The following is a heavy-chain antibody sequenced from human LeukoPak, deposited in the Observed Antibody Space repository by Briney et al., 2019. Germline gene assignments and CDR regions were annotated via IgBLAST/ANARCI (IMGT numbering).Heavy chain of an antibody. CDR1: GFTFSTYW. CDR3: AKGNYGEKIDY. Sequence: GGSLRLTCAASGFTFSTYWMHWVRQAPGKGLVWVSRINTDGSTTTYADSVKGRFTISRDNSKNTLYLQMNSLKAEDAALYYCAKGNYGEKIDYWGPGTLVTVSS. V-gene: IGHV3-74*01. J-gene: IGHJ4*02. D-gene: IGHD4-17*01. CDR2: INTDGSTT.